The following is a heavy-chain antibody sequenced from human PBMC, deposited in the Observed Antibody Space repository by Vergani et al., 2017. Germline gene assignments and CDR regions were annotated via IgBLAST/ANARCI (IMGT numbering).Heavy chain of an antibody. J-gene: IGHJ3*02. CDR1: GITFWKFG. CDR3: AKDTPPIVVVPAAPHDAFDI. Sequence: EVDLVESGGGLAQPGGSLRLSCEASGITFWKFGMHWVRQGPGKGLEWVSGISWNSGAVDYADSVRGRFTISRDNAKNSLFLEMNSLRFEDTAVYYCAKDTPPIVVVPAAPHDAFDIWGQGTMVTVSS. CDR2: ISWNSGAV. V-gene: IGHV3-9*01. D-gene: IGHD2-2*01.